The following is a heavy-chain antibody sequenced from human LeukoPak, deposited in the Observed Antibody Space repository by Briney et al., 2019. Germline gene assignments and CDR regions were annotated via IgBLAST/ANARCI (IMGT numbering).Heavy chain of an antibody. Sequence: SQTLSLTCAISGDSVSSNSAACNWIRQSPSRGIEWLGRTYYRSKWYNDYAVSVKSRITINPDTSKNQFSLQLNSVTPEDTAVYYCARFSVAGIYYYYGMDVWGQGTTVTVSS. D-gene: IGHD6-19*01. CDR1: GDSVSSNSAA. J-gene: IGHJ6*02. V-gene: IGHV6-1*01. CDR3: ARFSVAGIYYYYGMDV. CDR2: TYYRSKWYN.